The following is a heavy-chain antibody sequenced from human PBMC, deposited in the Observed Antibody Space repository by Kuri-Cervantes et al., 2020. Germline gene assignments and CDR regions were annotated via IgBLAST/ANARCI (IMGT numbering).Heavy chain of an antibody. J-gene: IGHJ4*01. CDR3: ATALYYYGSGAQGGLLFDY. CDR2: ISYDGSNK. CDR1: GFTFSSYG. Sequence: GESLEISFAASGFTFSSYGMHWVRQAPGKGLEWVAVISYDGSNKYYADSVEGRFTISRDNSKNTLYLQMNSLRAEDTAVYYCATALYYYGSGAQGGLLFDYCGQAILTVSS. D-gene: IGHD3-10*01. V-gene: IGHV3-30*03.